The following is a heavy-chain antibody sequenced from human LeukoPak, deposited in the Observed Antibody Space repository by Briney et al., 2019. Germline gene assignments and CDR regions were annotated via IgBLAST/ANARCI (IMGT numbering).Heavy chain of an antibody. D-gene: IGHD5-18*01. CDR2: VYSSGST. Sequence: PSETLSLTCTVSGGSISSYYWSWIRQPPGKGLEWIGYVYSSGSTNYNPSLKSRVTISVDTSKNQFSLRLSSVTAADTAVYYCARVFRGYSHGPFDYWGQGTLVTVSS. V-gene: IGHV4-59*01. CDR1: GGSISSYY. CDR3: ARVFRGYSHGPFDY. J-gene: IGHJ4*02.